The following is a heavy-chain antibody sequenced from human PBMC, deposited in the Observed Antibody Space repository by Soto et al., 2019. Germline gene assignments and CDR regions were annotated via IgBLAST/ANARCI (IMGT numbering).Heavy chain of an antibody. V-gene: IGHV4-59*01. D-gene: IGHD3-22*01. CDR2: IYYSGST. Sequence: PSETLSLTCTVSGGSISSYYWSWIRQPPGKGLEWIGYIYYSGSTNYNPSLKSRVTISVDTSKNQFSLKLSSVTAADTAVYYCARTSTNYYYDSSGYGYWGQGTQVTVYS. CDR3: ARTSTNYYYDSSGYGY. CDR1: GGSISSYY. J-gene: IGHJ4*02.